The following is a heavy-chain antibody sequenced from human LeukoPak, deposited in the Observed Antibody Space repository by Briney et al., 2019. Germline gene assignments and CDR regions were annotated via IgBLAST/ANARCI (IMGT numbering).Heavy chain of an antibody. J-gene: IGHJ6*02. V-gene: IGHV3-7*01. D-gene: IGHD2-15*01. Sequence: PGGSLRLSCAASGFTFSSYWMSWVRQAPGKGLEWVANIKQDGSEKYYVDSVKGRFTISRDNAKNSLYLQMNSLRAEDTAVYYCARDHLAVVAATLYYYYYYGMDVWGQGTTVTVSS. CDR3: ARDHLAVVAATLYYYYYYGMDV. CDR2: IKQDGSEK. CDR1: GFTFSSYW.